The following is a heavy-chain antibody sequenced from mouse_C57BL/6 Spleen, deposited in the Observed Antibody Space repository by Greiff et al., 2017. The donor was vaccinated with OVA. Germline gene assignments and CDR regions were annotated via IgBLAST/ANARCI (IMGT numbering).Heavy chain of an antibody. CDR1: GYAFSSSW. J-gene: IGHJ1*03. Sequence: VQLQESGPELVKPGASVKISCKASGYAFSSSWMNWVKQRPGKGLEWIGRIYPGDGDTNYNGKFKGKATLTADKSSRTSFMQLSSLSSEDSAVYFCARERYYCSETWYFDVWGTVTTVTVSS. CDR3: ARERYYCSETWYFDV. D-gene: IGHD1-1*01. V-gene: IGHV1-82*01. CDR2: IYPGDGDT.